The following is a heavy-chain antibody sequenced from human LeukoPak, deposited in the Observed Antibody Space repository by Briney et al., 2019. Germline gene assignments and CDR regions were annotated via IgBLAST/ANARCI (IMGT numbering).Heavy chain of an antibody. CDR2: ISGSSSYI. D-gene: IGHD3-22*01. Sequence: GGSLRLSCAASGFTFSNYAMNWVRQAPGKGLEWVSPISGSSSYINYADSVKGRFTISRDNANNSVYLQMNTLRAEDSAVYYCARERADGISSDYFDYWGQGALVTVSS. CDR3: ARERADGISSDYFDY. V-gene: IGHV3-21*01. CDR1: GFTFSNYA. J-gene: IGHJ4*02.